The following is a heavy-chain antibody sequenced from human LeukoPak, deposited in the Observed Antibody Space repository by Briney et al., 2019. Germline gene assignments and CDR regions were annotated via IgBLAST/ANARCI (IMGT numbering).Heavy chain of an antibody. D-gene: IGHD4-17*01. CDR3: AKYGYTVTKSPGYFQH. CDR2: ISGSGGST. J-gene: IGHJ1*01. CDR1: GFTFSSYA. V-gene: IGHV3-23*01. Sequence: PGGSLRLSCAASGFTFSSYAMSWVRQAPGKGLEWVSAISGSGGSTCYADSVKGRFTISRDNSKNTLYLQMNSLRAEDTAVYYCAKYGYTVTKSPGYFQHWGQGTLVTVSS.